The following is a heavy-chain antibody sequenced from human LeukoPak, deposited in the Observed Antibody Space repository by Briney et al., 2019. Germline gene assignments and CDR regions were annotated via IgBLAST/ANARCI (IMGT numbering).Heavy chain of an antibody. V-gene: IGHV4-31*03. CDR3: ARDLKPNRYNWNRVGLFEP. CDR2: IYYSGST. CDR1: GGSISSGGYY. Sequence: SQTLSLTCTVSGGSISSGGYYWSWIRQHPGKGLEWIGSIYYSGSTYYTPSLKSRVTISVDTSKNQFSLKLSSVTAADTAAYYCARDLKPNRYNWNRVGLFEPWGQGTLVTVSS. J-gene: IGHJ5*02. D-gene: IGHD1-20*01.